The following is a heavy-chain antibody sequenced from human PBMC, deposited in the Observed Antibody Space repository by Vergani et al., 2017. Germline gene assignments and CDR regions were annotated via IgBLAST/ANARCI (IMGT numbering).Heavy chain of an antibody. CDR3: AKGSITIFGVVRG. Sequence: QVQLVESGGGVVQPGSSLRLSCAASGFTFSSYGMHWVRQAPGKGLEWVAVISSDGSNKYYADSVKGRFTISRDNSKNTLYLQMNSLRAEDTAVYYCAKGSITIFGVVRGWGQGTLVTVSS. V-gene: IGHV3-30*18. J-gene: IGHJ4*02. CDR2: ISSDGSNK. CDR1: GFTFSSYG. D-gene: IGHD3-3*01.